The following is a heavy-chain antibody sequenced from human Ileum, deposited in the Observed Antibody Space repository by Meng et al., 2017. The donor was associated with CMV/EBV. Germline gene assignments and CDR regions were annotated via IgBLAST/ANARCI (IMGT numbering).Heavy chain of an antibody. V-gene: IGHV4-34*01. Sequence: VDLHQRAAGVLSPSEALPPTRGVVSGASISYFWSWLLRHPGEEVEGMIGHFHVGGTSYNPPLEERATITVDTSTKQFSLKLSSVAAADTAVYYCSRGTSQAWELLHYWGQGTLVTVSS. J-gene: IGHJ4*02. CDR2: HFHVGGT. CDR1: SGASISYF. CDR3: SRGTSQAWELLHY. D-gene: IGHD2-15*01.